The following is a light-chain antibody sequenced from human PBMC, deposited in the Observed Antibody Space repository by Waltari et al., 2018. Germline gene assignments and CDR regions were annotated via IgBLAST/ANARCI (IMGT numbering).Light chain of an antibody. J-gene: IGLJ3*02. Sequence: QSGLTQPPSASGSPGQSVTISCTGSSSDVGASNYVTWYQQHPGKAPNLIIYEPSKRPSGVPDRFSGSKSGNTASLTVSRLQAEDEAEYHCSAYGGRDNPWVFGGGTKLTVL. V-gene: IGLV2-8*01. CDR2: EPS. CDR3: SAYGGRDNPWV. CDR1: SSDVGASNY.